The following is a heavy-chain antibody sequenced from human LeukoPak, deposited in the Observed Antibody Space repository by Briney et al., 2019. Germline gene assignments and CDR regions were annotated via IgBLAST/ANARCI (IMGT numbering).Heavy chain of an antibody. V-gene: IGHV3-23*01. CDR2: ISGSGGST. J-gene: IGHJ4*02. D-gene: IGHD2-15*01. Sequence: GGSLRLSCATSGFIFSSCAMGWVRQAPGKGLEWVSVISGSGGSTNYAESVKGRFTISRDNSKNTLYLQMNSLRVEDTAVYYCAKHRGRDGGCPFDYWGQGTLVTVSS. CDR1: GFIFSSCA. CDR3: AKHRGRDGGCPFDY.